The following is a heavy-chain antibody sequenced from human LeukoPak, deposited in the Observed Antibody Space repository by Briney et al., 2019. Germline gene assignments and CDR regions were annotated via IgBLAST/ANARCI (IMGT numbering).Heavy chain of an antibody. Sequence: SETLSLTCIVSGGSISSSSYYWGWIRQPPGKGLEWIGSIYYSGSTYYNPSLKSRVTISVDTSKNQFSLKLNSVTAADTAVFYCAANSADYNTLGSSYKVWGQGTLVTVSS. V-gene: IGHV4-39*01. CDR1: GGSISSSSYY. CDR3: AANSADYNTLGSSYKV. J-gene: IGHJ4*02. CDR2: IYYSGST. D-gene: IGHD3-10*01.